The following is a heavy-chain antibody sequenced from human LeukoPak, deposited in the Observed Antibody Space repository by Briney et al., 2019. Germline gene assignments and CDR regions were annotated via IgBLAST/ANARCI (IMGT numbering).Heavy chain of an antibody. CDR1: GFTFSSYG. D-gene: IGHD3-10*01. Sequence: PGRSLRLSCAASGFTFSSYGMHWVRQAPCKGLEWVTVISYDGSNKYYADSVKGRFTISRDNSKSTLYLQMNSLRAEDTAVYYCAKDKRALWFGEFCDYWGQGTLVTVSS. CDR2: ISYDGSNK. J-gene: IGHJ4*02. V-gene: IGHV3-30*18. CDR3: AKDKRALWFGEFCDY.